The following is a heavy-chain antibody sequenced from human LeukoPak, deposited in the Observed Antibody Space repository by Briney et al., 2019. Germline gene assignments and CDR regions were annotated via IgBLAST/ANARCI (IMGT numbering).Heavy chain of an antibody. V-gene: IGHV4-59*08. CDR2: IYYSGST. CDR3: ARLGPYSSSWYDY. CDR1: GCSISSYY. Sequence: SETLSLTCTVSGCSISSYYWSWIRQPPGKGLDWIGYIYYSGSTNYNPSPKSRVTISVDTSKNQFSLKLRSVTAADTAVYYCARLGPYSSSWYDYWGQGTLVTVSS. D-gene: IGHD6-13*01. J-gene: IGHJ4*02.